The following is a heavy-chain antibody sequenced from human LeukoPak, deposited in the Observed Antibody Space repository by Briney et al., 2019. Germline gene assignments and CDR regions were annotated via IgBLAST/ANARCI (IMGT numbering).Heavy chain of an antibody. CDR3: AKSVGIAVALIDY. V-gene: IGHV3-23*01. Sequence: PGGSLRLSCAASGFTFSSYAMSWVRQAPGEGLEWVSAISGSGGSTYYADSVKGRFTISRDNSKNTLYLQMNSLRAEDTAVYYCAKSVGIAVALIDYWGQGTLVTVSS. CDR2: ISGSGGST. J-gene: IGHJ4*02. D-gene: IGHD6-19*01. CDR1: GFTFSSYA.